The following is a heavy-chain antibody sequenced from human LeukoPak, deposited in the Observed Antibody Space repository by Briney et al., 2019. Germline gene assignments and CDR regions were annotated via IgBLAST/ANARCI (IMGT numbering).Heavy chain of an antibody. CDR1: GFTFSTYG. J-gene: IGHJ6*03. Sequence: GRSLRLSCAASGFTFSTYGLHWVRQAPGKGLEWVAAIWYDGSNKYYVDSVKGRFTIDRDNSKNTLYLQMNSLRAEDTAVYYWTKGNLGGGGYYYYMDVWGKGTTVTVSS. CDR2: IWYDGSNK. D-gene: IGHD3-16*01. CDR3: TKGNLGGGGYYYYMDV. V-gene: IGHV3-33*06.